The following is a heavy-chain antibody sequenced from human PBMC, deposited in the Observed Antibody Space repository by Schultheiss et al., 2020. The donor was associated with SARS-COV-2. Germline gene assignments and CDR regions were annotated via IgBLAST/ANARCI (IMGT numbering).Heavy chain of an antibody. CDR3: ARDPDYYGSGSYYNKGPWDYYGMDV. Sequence: SVKVSCKASGGTFSSYAISWVRQAPGQGLEWMGGIIPIFGTANYAQKFQGRVTITADESTSTAYMELSSLRSEDTAVYYCARDPDYYGSGSYYNKGPWDYYGMDVWGQGTTVTVSS. V-gene: IGHV1-69*13. J-gene: IGHJ6*02. CDR2: IIPIFGTA. CDR1: GGTFSSYA. D-gene: IGHD3-10*01.